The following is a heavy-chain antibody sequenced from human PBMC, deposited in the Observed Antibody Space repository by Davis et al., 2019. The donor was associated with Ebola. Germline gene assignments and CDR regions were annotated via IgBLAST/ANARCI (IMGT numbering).Heavy chain of an antibody. Sequence: ASVKVSCKASGYTFTSYGISWVRQAPGQGLEWMGWISAYNGNTNYAQKLQGRVTMTTDTSTSTAYMELRSLRSDDTAVYYCAREGYGDYVDYYYGMDVWGQGTTVTVSS. CDR2: ISAYNGNT. CDR3: AREGYGDYVDYYYGMDV. CDR1: GYTFTSYG. J-gene: IGHJ6*02. D-gene: IGHD4-17*01. V-gene: IGHV1-18*01.